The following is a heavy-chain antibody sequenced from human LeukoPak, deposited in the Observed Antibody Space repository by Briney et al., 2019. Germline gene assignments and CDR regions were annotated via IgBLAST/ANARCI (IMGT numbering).Heavy chain of an antibody. V-gene: IGHV3-30-3*01. CDR2: ISYDGSNK. CDR3: VMITFGGVIATDP. Sequence: GRSLRLSCAASGFTFSSYAMHWVRQAPGKGLEWVAVISYDGSNKYYADSVKGRFTISRDNSKNTLYLQMNSLRAEDTAVYYCVMITFGGVIATDPWGQGTLVTVSS. J-gene: IGHJ5*02. D-gene: IGHD3-16*02. CDR1: GFTFSSYA.